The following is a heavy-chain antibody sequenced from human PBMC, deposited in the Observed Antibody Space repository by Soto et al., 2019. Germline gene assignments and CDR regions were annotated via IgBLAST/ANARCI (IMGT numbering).Heavy chain of an antibody. D-gene: IGHD3-3*01. CDR3: AGHRYYDFWSGYDRFDP. V-gene: IGHV1-69*13. CDR2: IIPIFGTA. CDR1: GGTFSSYA. Sequence: GASVKVSCKASGGTFSSYAISWVRQAPGQGLEWMGGIIPIFGTANYAQKFQGRVTITADESTSTAYMELSSLRSEDTAVYYCAGHRYYDFWSGYDRFDPWGQGTLVTVSS. J-gene: IGHJ5*02.